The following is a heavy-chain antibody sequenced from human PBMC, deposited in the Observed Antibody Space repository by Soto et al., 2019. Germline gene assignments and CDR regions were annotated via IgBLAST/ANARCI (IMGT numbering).Heavy chain of an antibody. CDR1: GFTFSSYG. V-gene: IGHV3-33*01. D-gene: IGHD2-2*01. CDR3: AREDIVVVPFSYFDY. CDR2: IWYDGSNK. Sequence: PGGSLRLSCAASGFTFSSYGMHWVLQAPCKGLEWVAVIWYDGSNKYYADSVKGRFTISRDNSKNTLYLQMNSLRAEDTAVYYCAREDIVVVPFSYFDYWGQGTLVTVSS. J-gene: IGHJ4*02.